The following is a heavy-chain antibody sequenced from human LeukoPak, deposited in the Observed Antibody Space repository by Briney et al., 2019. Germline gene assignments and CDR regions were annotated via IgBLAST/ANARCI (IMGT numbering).Heavy chain of an antibody. D-gene: IGHD3-10*01. CDR1: GFTFSSSN. Sequence: GGSLRLSCAPSGFTFSSSNMHWVRQSPGRGLEWVALISYDGTKTYYGESVKGRFTVSRDNSKNMLFLQMNSLSAEDTAIYYCEREWFGESNWGQGARVTVSS. V-gene: IGHV3-30*04. J-gene: IGHJ4*02. CDR2: ISYDGTKT. CDR3: EREWFGESN.